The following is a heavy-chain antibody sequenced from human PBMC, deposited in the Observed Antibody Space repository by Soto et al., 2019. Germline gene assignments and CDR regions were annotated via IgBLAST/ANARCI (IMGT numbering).Heavy chain of an antibody. Sequence: SETLSLTCTVSGGSSSSYYWSWIRQPAGKGLEWIGRIYTSGSTNYNPSLKSRVTMSVDTSKNQFSLKLSSVTAADTAVYYCARDSTPVSYYYDSGSYYDAKFDYWGQGTLVTVSS. V-gene: IGHV4-4*07. CDR1: GGSSSSYY. D-gene: IGHD3-10*01. CDR3: ARDSTPVSYYYDSGSYYDAKFDY. J-gene: IGHJ4*02. CDR2: IYTSGST.